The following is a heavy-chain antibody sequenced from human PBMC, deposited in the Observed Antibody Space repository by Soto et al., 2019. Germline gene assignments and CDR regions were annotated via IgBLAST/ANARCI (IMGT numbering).Heavy chain of an antibody. Sequence: QVQLQQWGAGLLKPSETLSLTCAVYGGSFSGYYWSWIRQPPGKGLEWIGEINHSGSTNYNPSLKSRVTLSVDTSKNQFSLKLSSVTAADTAVYYCARGHIYYDSSGYYYGPLYNWFDPWGQGTLVTVSS. CDR2: INHSGST. J-gene: IGHJ5*02. D-gene: IGHD3-22*01. V-gene: IGHV4-34*01. CDR1: GGSFSGYY. CDR3: ARGHIYYDSSGYYYGPLYNWFDP.